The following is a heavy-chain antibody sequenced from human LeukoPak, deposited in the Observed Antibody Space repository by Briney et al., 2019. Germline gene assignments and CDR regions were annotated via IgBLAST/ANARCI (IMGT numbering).Heavy chain of an antibody. CDR1: GFTFNNYA. CDR3: AREPWVPPYYYFGMDV. V-gene: IGHV3-33*01. J-gene: IGHJ6*02. Sequence: GGSLRLSCAAFGFTFNNYAMHWVRQAPGKGLRWAAVIWYDGSNEYYADSVKGRFTISRDNSKNTLYLQMNSLRAEDTAVYYCAREPWVPPYYYFGMDVWGQGTTVTVSS. D-gene: IGHD1-26*01. CDR2: IWYDGSNE.